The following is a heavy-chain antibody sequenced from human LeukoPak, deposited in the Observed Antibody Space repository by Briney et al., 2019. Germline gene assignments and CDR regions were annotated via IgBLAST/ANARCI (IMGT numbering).Heavy chain of an antibody. CDR1: GLTFTSYA. CDR2: ISGSGGST. CDR3: AKGTSYSYAYHDC. V-gene: IGHV3-23*01. Sequence: PGGSLRLSCAASGLTFTSYAMSWVRQAPGKGLEWVSAISGSGGSTYYADSVKGRFTISRDNSKSTLYLQMNSPRAEDTAVYYCAKGTSYSYAYHDCWGQGTLVTVSS. J-gene: IGHJ4*02. D-gene: IGHD5-18*01.